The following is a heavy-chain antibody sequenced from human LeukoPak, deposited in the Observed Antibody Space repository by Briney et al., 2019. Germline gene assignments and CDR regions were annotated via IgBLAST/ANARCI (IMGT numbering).Heavy chain of an antibody. D-gene: IGHD2-15*01. CDR1: GGSISSYF. V-gene: IGHV4-4*07. CDR2: IYTSGTT. CDR3: AREDPLVAARGLDY. J-gene: IGHJ4*02. Sequence: SETLSLTFTVSGGSISSYFWSWIRQPAGKGLEWIGRIYTSGTTNYNTTLKSRLTMSVDTSKNQFSLRPSSVTAADTAVYYCAREDPLVAARGLDYWGQGTLVTVSS.